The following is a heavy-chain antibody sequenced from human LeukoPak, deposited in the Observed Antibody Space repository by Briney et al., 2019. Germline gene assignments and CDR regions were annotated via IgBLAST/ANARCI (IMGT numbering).Heavy chain of an antibody. CDR3: ARQPRYATGWYLDF. D-gene: IGHD2-8*02. Sequence: GESLKISCKGSGYTFTNYWIGWVRKMPGKGLEWMGFIYPDDSDTRYSPSFQGQVTISADKSITTAYLQWSSLKASDSAMYYCARQPRYATGWYLDFRGQGTLVTVSS. V-gene: IGHV5-51*01. CDR2: IYPDDSDT. J-gene: IGHJ4*02. CDR1: GYTFTNYW.